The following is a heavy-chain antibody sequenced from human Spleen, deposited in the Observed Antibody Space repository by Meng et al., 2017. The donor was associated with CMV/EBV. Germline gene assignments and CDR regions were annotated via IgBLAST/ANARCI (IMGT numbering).Heavy chain of an antibody. V-gene: IGHV3-23*01. Sequence: LSGAASGFSVSSYAMSWVRQAPGKGLEWVSAISGSGGSTYYADSVKGRFTISRDNSKNTLYLQMNSLRAEDTALYYCAKEWQGWFDPWGQGTLVTVSS. CDR1: GFSVSSYA. CDR3: AKEWQGWFDP. D-gene: IGHD5-12*01. CDR2: ISGSGGST. J-gene: IGHJ5*02.